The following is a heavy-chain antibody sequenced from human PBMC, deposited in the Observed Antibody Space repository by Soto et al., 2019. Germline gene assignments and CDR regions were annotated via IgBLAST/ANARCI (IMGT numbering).Heavy chain of an antibody. V-gene: IGHV4-31*02. CDR3: AREGGALNV. J-gene: IGHJ6*02. CDR1: GGSIRSGGYY. CDR2: INYSGST. Sequence: QVQLQESGPGLVKPSQTLSLTCIVSGGSIRSGGYYWSWIRQHPGKGLEWIGYINYSGSTYYNPCLRGGVTISVDTSKNKVSLKLSSVTAADTAVYYCAREGGALNVWGQGTTVTVSS.